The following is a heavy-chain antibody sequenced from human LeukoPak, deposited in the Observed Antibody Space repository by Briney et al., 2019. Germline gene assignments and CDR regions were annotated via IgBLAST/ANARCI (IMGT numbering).Heavy chain of an antibody. CDR3: ARDRQQLAWFDP. D-gene: IGHD6-13*01. CDR2: ISSSSSYI. Sequence: GGSLRLSCAASGFTFSSYSVNWVRQAPGKGLEWVSSISSSSSYIYYADSVKGRFTISRDNAKNSLYLQMNSLRAEDTAVYYCARDRQQLAWFDPWGQGTLVTVSS. V-gene: IGHV3-21*01. CDR1: GFTFSSYS. J-gene: IGHJ5*02.